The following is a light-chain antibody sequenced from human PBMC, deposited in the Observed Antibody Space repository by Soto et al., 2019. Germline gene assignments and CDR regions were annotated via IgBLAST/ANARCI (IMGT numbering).Light chain of an antibody. Sequence: DIQMTQSPSTLSASLVYIVFITCRASQSITTWLAWYQQKPGKAPKLLIYDASSLESGVPSRFSGSGSGTEFTLTISSLQPDDFATYYCQQYNDYWTFGQGTKVDIK. CDR2: DAS. J-gene: IGKJ1*01. CDR3: QQYNDYWT. V-gene: IGKV1-5*01. CDR1: QSITTW.